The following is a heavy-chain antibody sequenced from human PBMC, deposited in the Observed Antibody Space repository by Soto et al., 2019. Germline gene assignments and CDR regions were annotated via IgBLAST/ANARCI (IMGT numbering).Heavy chain of an antibody. CDR1: GFTVSSNY. CDR3: AREYYDFWSGYYKGAFDI. D-gene: IGHD3-3*01. Sequence: GGSLRLSCAASGFTVSSNYMSWVRQAPGKGLEWVSVIYSGGSTYYADSVKGRFTISRDNSKNTLYLQMNSLRAEDTAVYYCAREYYDFWSGYYKGAFDIWGQGTMVTVSS. J-gene: IGHJ3*02. V-gene: IGHV3-53*01. CDR2: IYSGGST.